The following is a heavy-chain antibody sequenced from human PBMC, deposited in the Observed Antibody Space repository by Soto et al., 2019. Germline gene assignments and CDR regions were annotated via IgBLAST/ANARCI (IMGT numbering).Heavy chain of an antibody. J-gene: IGHJ6*03. V-gene: IGHV5-51*01. Sequence: GESLKISCKGSGYSFTSYWIGWVRQMPGKGLEWMGIIYPGDSDTRYSPSFQGQVTISADKSISTAYLQWSSLKASDTAMYYCARHIEDQGLVVVAATLVGYYYYMDVWGKGTTVTVSS. CDR1: GYSFTSYW. CDR2: IYPGDSDT. D-gene: IGHD2-15*01. CDR3: ARHIEDQGLVVVAATLVGYYYYMDV.